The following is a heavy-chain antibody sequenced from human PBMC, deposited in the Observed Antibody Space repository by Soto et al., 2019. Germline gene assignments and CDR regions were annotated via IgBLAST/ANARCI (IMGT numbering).Heavy chain of an antibody. CDR3: ARDATFCLDC. CDR2: INRDGGER. CDR1: GFSFSNYW. V-gene: IGHV3-7*03. J-gene: IGHJ4*02. Sequence: GGSLRLSCAASGFSFSNYWMAWVRQAPGKGLEWVANINRDGGERYHADSVRGRFTIFRDNSENSLYLQMNRLRAEDTAVYYCARDATFCLDCWGRGTLVTVSS. D-gene: IGHD3-16*01.